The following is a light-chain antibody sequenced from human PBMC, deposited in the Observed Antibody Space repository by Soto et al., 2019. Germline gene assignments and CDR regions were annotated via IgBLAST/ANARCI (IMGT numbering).Light chain of an antibody. Sequence: EIVLTQSPGTLSLSPGERATLSCRASQSVSSSYLAWYQQKPGQAPRLLIYGASSRAIGIPDRFSGSGSATDFTLTISRLEPEDFAVYYCQQYGSSPLFGQGTKLEIK. V-gene: IGKV3-20*01. CDR2: GAS. J-gene: IGKJ2*01. CDR3: QQYGSSPL. CDR1: QSVSSSY.